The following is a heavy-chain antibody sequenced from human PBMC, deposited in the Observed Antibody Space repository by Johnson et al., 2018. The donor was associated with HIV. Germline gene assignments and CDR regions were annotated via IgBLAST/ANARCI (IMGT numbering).Heavy chain of an antibody. D-gene: IGHD6-6*01. Sequence: QVQLVESGGGVVQPGGSLRLSCAASGFTFSSYAMHWVRQAPGKGLEWVAVISYDGSNKYYADSVKGRFSISRDNSKNTLHLQMNSLRAEDTAVYYCARDTSIAAARAFDIWGQGTMVTVSS. CDR2: ISYDGSNK. CDR1: GFTFSSYA. V-gene: IGHV3-30*04. CDR3: ARDTSIAAARAFDI. J-gene: IGHJ3*02.